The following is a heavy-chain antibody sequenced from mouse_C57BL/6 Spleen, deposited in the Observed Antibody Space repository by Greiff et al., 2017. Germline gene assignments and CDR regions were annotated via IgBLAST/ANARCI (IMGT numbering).Heavy chain of an antibody. CDR1: GYAFSSSW. CDR2: IYPGDGDT. J-gene: IGHJ1*03. Sequence: QVQLQQSGPELVKPGASVKISCKASGYAFSSSWMNWVKQRPGKGLEWIGRIYPGDGDTNSNGKFKGKATLTADKSSSTAYMQLISLTSENSAVYFCARDYYGSSPWYFDVWGTGTTVTVSS. V-gene: IGHV1-82*01. D-gene: IGHD1-1*01. CDR3: ARDYYGSSPWYFDV.